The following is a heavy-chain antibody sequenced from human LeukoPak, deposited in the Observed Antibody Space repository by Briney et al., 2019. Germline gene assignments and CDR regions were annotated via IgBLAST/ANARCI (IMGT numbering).Heavy chain of an antibody. J-gene: IGHJ4*02. CDR3: AKGSMVRGVIDY. Sequence: PGGSLRLSCAASGFTFSSYAMSWVRQAPGKGLEWVSAISGSGGSTYYADSVKGRFTISRDNSKDTLYLQMNSLRAEDTAVYYCAKGSMVRGVIDYWGQGTLVAVSS. CDR1: GFTFSSYA. V-gene: IGHV3-23*01. CDR2: ISGSGGST. D-gene: IGHD3-10*01.